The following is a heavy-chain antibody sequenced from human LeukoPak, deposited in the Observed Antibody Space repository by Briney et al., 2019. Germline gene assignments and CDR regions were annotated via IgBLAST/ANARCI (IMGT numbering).Heavy chain of an antibody. CDR3: ARGRVVVAAMGY. D-gene: IGHD2-15*01. Sequence: PSETLSLTCAVYGGSFSGYYWSWIRQPPGKGLEWIGYIHYSGSTNYNPSLKSRVTISLDTSKNQFSLKLSSVTAADTAVYYCARGRVVVAAMGYWGQGTLVTVSS. J-gene: IGHJ4*02. V-gene: IGHV4-59*01. CDR2: IHYSGST. CDR1: GGSFSGYY.